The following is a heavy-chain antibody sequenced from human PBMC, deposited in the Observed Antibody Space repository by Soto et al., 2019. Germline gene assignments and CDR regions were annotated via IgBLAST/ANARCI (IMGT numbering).Heavy chain of an antibody. Sequence: EVQLVETGGGLIQPGGSLGSSCQAPGLTVGTNYMAGSRQAQGRGLEGVPVIYSGGSTYYADSVKGRFTISRDNSKNTLYLQMNSLRAEDTAVYYCARAESTIFGVPGAFDIWGQGTMVTVSS. CDR3: ARAESTIFGVPGAFDI. CDR2: IYSGGST. J-gene: IGHJ3*02. CDR1: GLTVGTNY. V-gene: IGHV3-53*02. D-gene: IGHD3-3*01.